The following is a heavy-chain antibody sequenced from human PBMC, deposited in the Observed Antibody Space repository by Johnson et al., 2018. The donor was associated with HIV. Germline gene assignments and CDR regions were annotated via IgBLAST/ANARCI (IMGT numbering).Heavy chain of an antibody. CDR2: IHNDGRRT. J-gene: IGHJ3*02. CDR1: EFTFSYYW. D-gene: IGHD2-15*01. Sequence: MLLVESGGGLIRPGGSLTLSCEGSEFTFSYYWMHWVRQAPGKGPVWVSHIHNDGRRTTYADSVKGRFTISRDNAKNRVYLQMDNLRVEDTAVYYCAKEQLLRAFDIWGQGTMVTVSS. CDR3: AKEQLLRAFDI. V-gene: IGHV3-74*01.